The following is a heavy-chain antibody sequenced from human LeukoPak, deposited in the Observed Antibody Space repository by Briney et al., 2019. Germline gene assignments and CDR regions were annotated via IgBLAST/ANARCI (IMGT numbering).Heavy chain of an antibody. CDR2: INPNSGGT. CDR1: GYTFTGYY. Sequence: GATVNVFCKASGYTFTGYYMHWVRQAPGHGLEWMGWINPNSGGTNYAQKFQGWVTMTRDTSISTAYMELSRLRSDDTAVYYCARSSGSYGTSNDYWGQGTLVTVSS. J-gene: IGHJ4*02. D-gene: IGHD1-26*01. CDR3: ARSSGSYGTSNDY. V-gene: IGHV1-2*04.